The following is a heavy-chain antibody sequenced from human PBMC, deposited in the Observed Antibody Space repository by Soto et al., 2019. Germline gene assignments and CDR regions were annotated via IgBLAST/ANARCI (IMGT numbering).Heavy chain of an antibody. Sequence: QVQLQESGPGLVKPSETLSLTCTVSGGSISSYYWSWIRQPPGKGLEWIGNIHYSGSTNYNPSLNGRGTVSVDTSQNPFSLKLSSVTAADTAVYYCASLPWADRGGILHPRGQGALVTVSS. D-gene: IGHD1-20*01. CDR2: IHYSGST. J-gene: IGHJ5*02. CDR1: GGSISSYY. CDR3: ASLPWADRGGILHP. V-gene: IGHV4-59*12.